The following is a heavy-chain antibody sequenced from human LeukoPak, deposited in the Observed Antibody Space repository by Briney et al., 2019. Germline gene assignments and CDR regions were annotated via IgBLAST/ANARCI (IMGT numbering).Heavy chain of an antibody. V-gene: IGHV3-23*01. J-gene: IGHJ4*02. CDR3: ASPYYYDRSSYYHFIDH. D-gene: IGHD3-22*01. CDR2: VSGSGGST. Sequence: GGSLRLSCAASGFTFSSYAMSWVRQAPGEGLEWVSAVSGSGGSTYYADSVKGRFTISRDNSKNTQHLQMNNLRTEGTAVYYCASPYYYDRSSYYHFIDHWGRGTLVTVSS. CDR1: GFTFSSYA.